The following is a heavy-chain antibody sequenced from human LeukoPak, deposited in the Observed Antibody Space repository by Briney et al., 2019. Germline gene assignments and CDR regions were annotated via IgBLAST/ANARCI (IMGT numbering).Heavy chain of an antibody. CDR3: ARGHYYYDSSGYYY. Sequence: PSETLSLTCAVYGGSFSGYYWSWIRQPPGTGLEWIGEINHSGSTNYNPPLKSRVTISVDTSKNQFSLKLSSVTAADTAVYYCARGHYYYDSSGYYYWGQGTLVTVSS. V-gene: IGHV4-34*01. CDR1: GGSFSGYY. J-gene: IGHJ4*02. CDR2: INHSGST. D-gene: IGHD3-22*01.